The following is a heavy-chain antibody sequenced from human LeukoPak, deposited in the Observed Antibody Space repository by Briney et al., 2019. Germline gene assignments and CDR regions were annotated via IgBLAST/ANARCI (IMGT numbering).Heavy chain of an antibody. V-gene: IGHV4-34*01. CDR1: GGSFSGYY. Sequence: SETLSLTCAVYGGSFSGYYWSWIRQPPGKGLEWIGEINHSGSTNYNPSLKSRVTISVDTSKNQFSLKLSSVTAADTAVYYCARGQGRRSWWVTNGDWFDPWGQGTLVTVSS. CDR3: ARGQGRRSWWVTNGDWFDP. D-gene: IGHD2-15*01. J-gene: IGHJ5*02. CDR2: INHSGST.